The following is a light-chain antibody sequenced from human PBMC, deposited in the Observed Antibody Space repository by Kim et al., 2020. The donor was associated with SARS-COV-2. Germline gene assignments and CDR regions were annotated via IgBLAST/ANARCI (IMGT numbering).Light chain of an antibody. V-gene: IGLV1-47*01. CDR1: SSNIGSNY. J-gene: IGLJ3*02. CDR2: RHN. Sequence: QSAVTQPPSASGTPGQRVTISCSGSSSNIGSNYVYWYQQLPGMAPKLLIYRHNQRPSGVPDRFSGSKSGTSASLAISGLRSEDEADYYCAAWDDSLSGWVFGGGTQLTVL. CDR3: AAWDDSLSGWV.